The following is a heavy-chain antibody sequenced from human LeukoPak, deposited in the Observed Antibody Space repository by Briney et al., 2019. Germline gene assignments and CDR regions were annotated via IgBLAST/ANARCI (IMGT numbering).Heavy chain of an antibody. Sequence: GGSLRLSCAASVFTFSSYAMHWVRQAPGKGLEWVAVISYDGSNKYYAGSVKGRFTISRDNSKNTLYLQMNSLRAEDTAVYYCAREFGHPGGYSYQDYWGQGTLVTVSS. J-gene: IGHJ4*02. D-gene: IGHD5-18*01. V-gene: IGHV3-30*04. CDR3: AREFGHPGGYSYQDY. CDR1: VFTFSSYA. CDR2: ISYDGSNK.